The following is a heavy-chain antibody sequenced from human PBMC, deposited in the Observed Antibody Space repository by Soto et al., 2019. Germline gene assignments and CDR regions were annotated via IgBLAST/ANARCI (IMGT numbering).Heavy chain of an antibody. CDR1: GGSFSGYY. J-gene: IGHJ5*02. CDR2: INHSGST. CDR3: ARVTAAGTKGWFDP. D-gene: IGHD6-13*01. V-gene: IGHV4-34*01. Sequence: QVQLQQWGAGLLKPSETLSLTCAVYGGSFSGYYWSWIRQPPGKGLEWIGEINHSGSTNYNPSLKSRVTISGDTSKNQFSLKLSSVTAADTAVYYCARVTAAGTKGWFDPWGQGTLVTVSS.